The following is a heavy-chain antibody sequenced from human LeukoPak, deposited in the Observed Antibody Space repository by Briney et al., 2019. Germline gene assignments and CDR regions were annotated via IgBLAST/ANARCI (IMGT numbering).Heavy chain of an antibody. CDR3: ARDRTLRDSSSWPGPF. Sequence: ASVKVSCKASGYTFTGYYMHWVRQAPGQGLEWMGWINPNSGGTNYAQKFQGRVTMTRDMSTSTVYMELSSLRSEDTAVYYCARDRTLRDSSSWPGPFWGQGTLVTVSS. CDR2: INPNSGGT. J-gene: IGHJ4*02. D-gene: IGHD6-13*01. V-gene: IGHV1-2*02. CDR1: GYTFTGYY.